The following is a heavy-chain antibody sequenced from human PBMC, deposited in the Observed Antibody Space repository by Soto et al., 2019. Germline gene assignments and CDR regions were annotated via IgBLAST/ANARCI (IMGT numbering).Heavy chain of an antibody. CDR2: ISYDGSNK. V-gene: IGHV3-30*18. Sequence: LRLSCAASGFTFSSYGMHWVRQAPGKGLEWVAVISYDGSNKYYADSVKGRFTISRDNSKNTLYLQMNSLRAEDTAVYYCAKDSYSSGWYLWRQGTLVTVSS. J-gene: IGHJ4*02. D-gene: IGHD6-19*01. CDR3: AKDSYSSGWYL. CDR1: GFTFSSYG.